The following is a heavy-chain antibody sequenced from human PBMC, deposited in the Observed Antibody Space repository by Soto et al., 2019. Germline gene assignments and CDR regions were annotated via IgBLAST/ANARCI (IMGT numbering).Heavy chain of an antibody. CDR3: ARTNLRTFDY. V-gene: IGHV4-59*01. CDR2: IYYSGST. D-gene: IGHD4-17*01. Sequence: SETLSLTCTVSGGSISSYYWSWIRQPPGKGLEWIGYIYYSGSTNYNPSLKSRVTISVDTSKNQFSLKLSSVTAADTAVYYCARTNLRTFDYWGQGTLVTVSS. J-gene: IGHJ4*02. CDR1: GGSISSYY.